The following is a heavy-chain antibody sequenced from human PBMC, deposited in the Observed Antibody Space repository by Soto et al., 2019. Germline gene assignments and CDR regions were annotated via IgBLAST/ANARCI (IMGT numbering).Heavy chain of an antibody. CDR3: ARAYGSGSYYKDY. D-gene: IGHD3-10*01. Sequence: GASVKVSCKASDKTFLSYGISWVRQGPGQGLEWMGWISPYNGNTNYAQKLQGRVTMTTDTSTSTAYMELRSLRSDDTAVYYCARAYGSGSYYKDYWGQGTLVTVSS. CDR2: ISPYNGNT. CDR1: DKTFLSYG. J-gene: IGHJ4*02. V-gene: IGHV1-18*01.